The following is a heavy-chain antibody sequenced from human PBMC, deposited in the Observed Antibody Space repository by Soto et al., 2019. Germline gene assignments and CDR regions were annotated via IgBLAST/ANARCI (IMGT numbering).Heavy chain of an antibody. Sequence: GESLKISCNGSGYDFTTYWIGWVRQMPGKGLEWMGIIYPGDSDTRYSPSFQGQVTISADSSISTAYLQWSSLKASDTAMYYCARQNNDSLTAYYRYYGMDVWGQGTTVTV. CDR1: GYDFTTYW. J-gene: IGHJ6*02. V-gene: IGHV5-51*01. CDR3: ARQNNDSLTAYYRYYGMDV. D-gene: IGHD3-9*01. CDR2: IYPGDSDT.